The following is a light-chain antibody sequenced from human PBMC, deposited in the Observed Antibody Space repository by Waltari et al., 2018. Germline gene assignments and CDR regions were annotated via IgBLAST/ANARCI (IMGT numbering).Light chain of an antibody. CDR1: ALADQY. V-gene: IGLV3-25*03. J-gene: IGLJ2*01. CDR2: KDP. CDR3: QSADSSGSNVV. Sequence: SYDLTQPPSVSVSPGQTARIACSGDALADQYAYWYQQRPGRAPVSLIYKDPKRASGIPERFSGSSSGRTVTLTINEVQAEDESDYYCQSADSSGSNVVFGGGTRLTVL.